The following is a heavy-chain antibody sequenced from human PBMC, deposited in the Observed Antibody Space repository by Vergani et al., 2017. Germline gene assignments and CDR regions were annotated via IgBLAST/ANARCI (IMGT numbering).Heavy chain of an antibody. Sequence: EVQLVQSGAEVKKPGESLRISCKGFGYSFTSYWISWARQMPGKGLEWMGRIDPSDSYTHYSPSFQGHVTISADKSISTAYLQWSSLKAADTAMYYCAGPGAVATGNACDIWGQGTMVTVSS. V-gene: IGHV5-10-1*01. CDR1: GYSFTSYW. CDR3: AGPGAVATGNACDI. D-gene: IGHD5-12*01. CDR2: IDPSDSYT. J-gene: IGHJ3*02.